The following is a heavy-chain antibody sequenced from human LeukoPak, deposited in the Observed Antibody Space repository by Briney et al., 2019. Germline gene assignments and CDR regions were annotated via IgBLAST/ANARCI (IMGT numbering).Heavy chain of an antibody. V-gene: IGHV3-48*03. CDR3: ALLAVASDFDY. D-gene: IGHD6-19*01. Sequence: GGSLRLSCAVSGFPFSIYEMKWVRQAPGKGLEWVSDIGSSGTTIYYADSVKGRFPISRDNAKSSLYLQMNSLRVEDTAVYYCALLAVASDFDYWGQGALVTVSS. J-gene: IGHJ4*02. CDR2: IGSSGTTI. CDR1: GFPFSIYE.